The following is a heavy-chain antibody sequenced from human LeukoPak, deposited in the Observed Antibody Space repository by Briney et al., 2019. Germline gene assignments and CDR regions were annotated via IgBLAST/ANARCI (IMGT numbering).Heavy chain of an antibody. CDR3: AKDATMIVVIGYFDY. D-gene: IGHD3-22*01. Sequence: GGSLRLSCAASGFTFSDYAMNLVRQAPGKGLEWVSTINYSGDSTYYADSVKGRFTISRDNAKNTLYLQMNSLRAEDTAVYFCAKDATMIVVIGYFDYWGQGTLVTVSS. J-gene: IGHJ4*02. CDR2: INYSGDST. V-gene: IGHV3-23*01. CDR1: GFTFSDYA.